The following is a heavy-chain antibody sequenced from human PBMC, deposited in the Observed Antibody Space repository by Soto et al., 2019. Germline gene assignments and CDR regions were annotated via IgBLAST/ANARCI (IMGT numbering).Heavy chain of an antibody. V-gene: IGHV4-59*01. CDR3: ARDPHVGSGSYPGGMDV. J-gene: IGHJ6*02. D-gene: IGHD3-10*01. Sequence: SETLSLTCTVSGGSISSYYRSWIRQPPGKGLEWIGYIYYSGSTNYNPSLKSRVTISVDTSKNQFSLKLSSVTAADTAVYYCARDPHVGSGSYPGGMDVWGPGPMRTVS. CDR1: GGSISSYY. CDR2: IYYSGST.